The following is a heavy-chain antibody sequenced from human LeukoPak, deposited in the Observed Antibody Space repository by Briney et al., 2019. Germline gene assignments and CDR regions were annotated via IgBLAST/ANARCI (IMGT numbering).Heavy chain of an antibody. V-gene: IGHV3-23*01. CDR3: AKTQGYYDC. CDR1: GFTFSSYG. D-gene: IGHD3-22*01. CDR2: IGVGGTT. Sequence: PGGSLRLSCAASGFTFSSYGMNWVRQAPGKGLEWVSGIGVGGTTYYADSVKGRFTISRDTSKNTLYLQMNSLRAEDTAVYYCAKTQGYYDCWGQGTLVTASS. J-gene: IGHJ4*02.